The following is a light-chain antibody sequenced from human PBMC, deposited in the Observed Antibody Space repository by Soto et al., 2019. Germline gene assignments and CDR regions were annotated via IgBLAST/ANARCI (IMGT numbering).Light chain of an antibody. V-gene: IGLV2-14*03. CDR1: SSDIGDYNY. Sequence: QSVLTQPASVSGSPGQSITISCTGTSSDIGDYNYVSWYQHHPGKAPKLMIYDVSNRPSGVSNRFSGSKSGNTASLTISGLQTEDEADYYCSSYTSSTTWVFGGGTKVTVL. CDR2: DVS. CDR3: SSYTSSTTWV. J-gene: IGLJ3*02.